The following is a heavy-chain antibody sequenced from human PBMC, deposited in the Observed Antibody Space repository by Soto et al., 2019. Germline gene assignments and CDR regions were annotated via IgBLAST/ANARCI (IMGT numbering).Heavy chain of an antibody. Sequence: VQLVESGGGLVQPGGSLTLSCVASGISLSDFWMSWVRQAPGKGLEWVANIRQDGSDKNYVDSVKGWFTVSRGSAMNAVYLHKTTLRAEDQAMYFCATERGSYFDACEHWGQGTMVSVSS. J-gene: IGHJ3*01. CDR1: GISLSDFW. CDR2: IRQDGSDK. D-gene: IGHD1-26*01. CDR3: ATERGSYFDACEH. V-gene: IGHV3-7*03.